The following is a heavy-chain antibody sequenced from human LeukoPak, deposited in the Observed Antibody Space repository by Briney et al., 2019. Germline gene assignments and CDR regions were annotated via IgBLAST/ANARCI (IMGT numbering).Heavy chain of an antibody. CDR3: ASDRDYYDSSGYLFDY. V-gene: IGHV3-7*01. CDR1: GFTFSSYW. CDR2: IKQDGSEK. J-gene: IGHJ4*02. Sequence: GGSLRLSCAASGFTFSSYWMSWVRQAPGKGLEWVAKIKQDGSEKYYVDSVKGRFTISRDNAKNSLYLQMNSLRAEDTAVYYCASDRDYYDSSGYLFDYWGQGTLVTVSS. D-gene: IGHD3-22*01.